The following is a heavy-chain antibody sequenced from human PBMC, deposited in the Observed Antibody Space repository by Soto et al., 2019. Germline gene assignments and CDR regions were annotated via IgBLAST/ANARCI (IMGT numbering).Heavy chain of an antibody. CDR3: AREENSGSDYYDCYGMDV. D-gene: IGHD1-26*01. Sequence: QVQLVQSGAEVKKPGSSVKVSCKASGGTFSSYAISWVRQAPGQGLEWMGGIIPIFGTENYEPKYQGGVTSSADESTRTDYMELRILRSEDTAVYYCAREENSGSDYYDCYGMDVWGQVTTVTGS. CDR1: GGTFSSYA. CDR2: IIPIFGTE. J-gene: IGHJ6*02. V-gene: IGHV1-69*01.